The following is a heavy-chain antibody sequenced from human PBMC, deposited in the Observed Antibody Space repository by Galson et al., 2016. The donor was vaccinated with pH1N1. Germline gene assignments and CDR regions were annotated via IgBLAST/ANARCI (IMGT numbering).Heavy chain of an antibody. V-gene: IGHV1-46*03. CDR1: GYIFTSDY. Sequence: SVKVSCKASGYIFTSDYFHWVRQAPGQGLEWMGVIDPSNGGTAFAQKLQGLVTMTRDTSTSTVYMELRGLKSEDTAVYYCIRDLGRLRDFWGQGTLVPVSS. CDR3: IRDLGRLRDF. J-gene: IGHJ4*02. D-gene: IGHD7-27*01. CDR2: IDPSNGGT.